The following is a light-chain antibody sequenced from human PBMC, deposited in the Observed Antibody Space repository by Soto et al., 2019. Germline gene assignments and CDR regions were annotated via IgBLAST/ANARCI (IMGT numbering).Light chain of an antibody. CDR2: DAS. Sequence: VLTQSPATLALSPGERATLSCRASQSVSTYLAGDQQNTGQAPRLFIYDASNTATRIPARFRGSGSGTDFTLPISSLEPEDFAVYYCPQRSKWPLTSGQGTRLEI. CDR1: QSVSTY. V-gene: IGKV3-11*01. J-gene: IGKJ5*01. CDR3: PQRSKWPLT.